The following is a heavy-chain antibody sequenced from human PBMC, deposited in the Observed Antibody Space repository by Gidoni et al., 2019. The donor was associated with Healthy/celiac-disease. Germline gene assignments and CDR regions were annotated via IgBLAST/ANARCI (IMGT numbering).Heavy chain of an antibody. CDR3: AKVRLTGSYGGYFDY. V-gene: IGHV3-9*01. J-gene: IGHJ4*02. Sequence: EVQLVESGGGLVQPGRSLRLSCAASGFTFADYAMHWVRQAPGKGLGWVSGISWNSGSIGYADSVKGRFTISRDNAKNSLYLQMNSLRAEDTALYYCAKVRLTGSYGGYFDYWGQGTLVTVSS. CDR2: ISWNSGSI. D-gene: IGHD7-27*01. CDR1: GFTFADYA.